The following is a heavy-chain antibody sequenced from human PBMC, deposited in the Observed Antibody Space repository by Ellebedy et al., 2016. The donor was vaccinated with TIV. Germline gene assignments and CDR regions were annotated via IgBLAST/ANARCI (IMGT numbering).Heavy chain of an antibody. CDR1: GFNFGAYS. CDR2: IAGRTSLI. V-gene: IGHV3-48*04. Sequence: PGGSLRLSCAGSGFNFGAYSINWVRQAPGKGLEWLSYIAGRTSLIYYADSVKGRFTISRNNAKNSAFQQMNSLRAEDTAMYYCGRWGDYEGWDFWGQGTLVTVSS. CDR3: GRWGDYEGWDF. J-gene: IGHJ4*02. D-gene: IGHD4-17*01.